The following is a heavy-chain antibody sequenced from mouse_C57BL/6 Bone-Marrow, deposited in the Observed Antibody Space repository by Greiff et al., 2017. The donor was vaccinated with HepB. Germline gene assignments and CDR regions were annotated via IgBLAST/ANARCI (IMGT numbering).Heavy chain of an antibody. Sequence: EVQLQESGPGLVKPSQSLSLTCSVTGYSITSGYYWNWIRQFPGNKLEWMGYISYDGSNNYNPSLKNRISITRDTSKNQFFLKLNSVTTEDTATYYCARDRDGNDYWGQGTTLTVSS. V-gene: IGHV3-6*01. CDR3: ARDRDGNDY. CDR2: ISYDGSN. D-gene: IGHD2-1*01. CDR1: GYSITSGYY. J-gene: IGHJ2*01.